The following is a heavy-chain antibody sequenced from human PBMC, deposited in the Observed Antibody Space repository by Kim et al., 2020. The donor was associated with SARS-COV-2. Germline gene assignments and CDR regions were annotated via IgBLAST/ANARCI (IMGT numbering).Heavy chain of an antibody. CDR3: AKASYYDSSGFSH. Sequence: YSQKFPDRVTMTRDTSATTAYMELSSLTSEDTAVYYCAKASYYDSSGFSHWGQGTLVTVSS. D-gene: IGHD3-22*01. J-gene: IGHJ4*02. V-gene: IGHV1-3*01.